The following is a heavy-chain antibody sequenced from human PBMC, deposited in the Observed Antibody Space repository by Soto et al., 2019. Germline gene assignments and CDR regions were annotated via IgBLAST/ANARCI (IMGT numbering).Heavy chain of an antibody. Sequence: SETLSLTCTVSGGSISSGGYYWSWIRQHPGKGLEWIGYIYYSGSTYYNPSLKSRVTISVDTSKNQFSLKLSSVTAADTAVYYCARDQTYYDILTDAYYYYGMDVWGQGTTVTVSS. D-gene: IGHD3-9*01. CDR3: ARDQTYYDILTDAYYYYGMDV. CDR1: GGSISSGGYY. J-gene: IGHJ6*02. CDR2: IYYSGST. V-gene: IGHV4-31*03.